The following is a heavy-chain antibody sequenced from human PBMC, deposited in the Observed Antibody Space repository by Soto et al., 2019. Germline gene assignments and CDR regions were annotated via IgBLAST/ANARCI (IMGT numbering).Heavy chain of an antibody. CDR3: ARVSGSYYYGMDV. CDR2: IYHSGST. V-gene: IGHV4-4*02. CDR1: GGSIRSSNC. J-gene: IGHJ6*02. Sequence: QVQLQESGPGLVKPSGTLSLTCAVSGGSIRSSNCWSWVRQPPGKGLEWIGEIYHSGSTNFNPSLKGRVTISVDKSKNQFSLKLNSVTAADTAVYYCARVSGSYYYGMDVWGQGTTVTVSS.